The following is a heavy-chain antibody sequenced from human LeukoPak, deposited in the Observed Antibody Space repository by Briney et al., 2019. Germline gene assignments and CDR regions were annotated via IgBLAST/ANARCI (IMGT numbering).Heavy chain of an antibody. CDR1: GFTFSSYA. D-gene: IGHD3-10*01. Sequence: GGSLRLSCAASGFTFSSYAMSWVRQAPGKGLEWVSAISGSGGSTYYADSVKGRFTISRDNAKNSLYLQMNSLRAEDTAVYYCARLWFGELLMDHWGQGTLVTVSS. J-gene: IGHJ4*02. CDR3: ARLWFGELLMDH. CDR2: ISGSGGST. V-gene: IGHV3-23*01.